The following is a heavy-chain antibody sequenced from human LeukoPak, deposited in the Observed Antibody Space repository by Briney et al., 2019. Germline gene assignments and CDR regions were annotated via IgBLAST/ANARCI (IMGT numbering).Heavy chain of an antibody. CDR2: IYYSGST. D-gene: IGHD4-23*01. CDR3: ARRDSVGRDY. CDR1: GGSISSYY. V-gene: IGHV4-59*08. Sequence: SETLSLTCTVSGGSISSYYWSWIRQPPGKGLEWIGYIYYSGSTNYNPSLKSRVTISVDTSKNQFSLKLSSVTAADTAVYYCARRDSVGRDYWGQGTLVTVCS. J-gene: IGHJ4*02.